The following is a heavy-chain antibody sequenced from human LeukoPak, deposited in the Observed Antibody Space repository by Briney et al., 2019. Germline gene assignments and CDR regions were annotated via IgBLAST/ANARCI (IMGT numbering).Heavy chain of an antibody. CDR3: ARDLGFCSGGSCGSMTTVTSYDY. Sequence: ASVKVSCKASGYTFTDYYMHWVRQAPGQGLEWMGWLNPKSGATNFAQKFQGRVATTRDTSITTAYMELSSLRSDDTAVYYCARDLGFCSGGSCGSMTTVTSYDYWGQGTLVTVSS. CDR1: GYTFTDYY. D-gene: IGHD2-15*01. J-gene: IGHJ4*02. CDR2: LNPKSGAT. V-gene: IGHV1-2*02.